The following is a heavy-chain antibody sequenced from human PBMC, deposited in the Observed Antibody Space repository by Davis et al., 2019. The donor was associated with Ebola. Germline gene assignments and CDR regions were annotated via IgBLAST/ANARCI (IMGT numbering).Heavy chain of an antibody. V-gene: IGHV4-59*08. Sequence: MPSETLSLTCTVSGGSISSYYWSWIRQPPGKGLEWIGYTYYSGSTNYNPSLKSRVTISVDTSKNQFSLKLSSVTAADTAVYYCAGTEGYYDILTGQFDYWGQGTLVTVSS. J-gene: IGHJ4*02. CDR1: GGSISSYY. D-gene: IGHD3-9*01. CDR3: AGTEGYYDILTGQFDY. CDR2: TYYSGST.